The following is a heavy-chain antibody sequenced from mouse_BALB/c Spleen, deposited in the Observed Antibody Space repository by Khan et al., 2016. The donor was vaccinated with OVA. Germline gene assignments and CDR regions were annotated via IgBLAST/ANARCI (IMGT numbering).Heavy chain of an antibody. CDR1: GYTFTDYI. J-gene: IGHJ2*01. CDR3: SRSGYGSLSY. D-gene: IGHD1-1*01. CDR2: IYPGSGST. Sequence: QVQLQQSGPVLVKPGASVKMSCKASGYTFTDYIINWVRQRTGQGLEWIGQIYPGSGSTYYNEKFKGKATLTADKSSNTAYMQLRSLTSDDSAVYFCSRSGYGSLSYWGQGTTLTVSS. V-gene: IGHV1-77*01.